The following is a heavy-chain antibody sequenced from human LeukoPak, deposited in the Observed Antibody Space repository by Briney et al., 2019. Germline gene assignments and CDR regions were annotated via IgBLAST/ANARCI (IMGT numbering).Heavy chain of an antibody. Sequence: GGSLRLSCAASGFPFSSYAMSWVRQAPGKGLEWVSTLNSNGGTTYYADSVKGRFTISRDNSKNTLYLQMNSLRDEDTALYYCRLLASPAGITIFGVVDDAFDIWGQGTMVTVSS. CDR1: GFPFSSYA. D-gene: IGHD3-3*01. CDR3: RLLASPAGITIFGVVDDAFDI. J-gene: IGHJ3*02. CDR2: LNSNGGTT. V-gene: IGHV3-23*01.